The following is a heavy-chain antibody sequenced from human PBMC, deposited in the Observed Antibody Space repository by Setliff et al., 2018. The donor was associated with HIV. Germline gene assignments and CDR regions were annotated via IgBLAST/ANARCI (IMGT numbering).Heavy chain of an antibody. V-gene: IGHV4-4*07. CDR3: ARFNALLGSSTYYDY. D-gene: IGHD3-22*01. CDR1: NVSINSYY. Sequence: PSETLSLTCTVSNVSINSYYWCWIRQPAGRALEWIGRISSSGTTNYNPSLKSRVKMSIDTSKNQFSLKMTSVTAADTAVYFCARFNALLGSSTYYDYWGPGLLVTVSS. J-gene: IGHJ4*02. CDR2: ISSSGTT.